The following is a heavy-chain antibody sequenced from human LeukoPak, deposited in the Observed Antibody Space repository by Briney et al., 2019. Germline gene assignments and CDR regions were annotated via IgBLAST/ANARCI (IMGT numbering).Heavy chain of an antibody. CDR3: AAESAPYSGYDSHYFDY. Sequence: ASVKVSCKVSGYTLTELSMHWVRQAPGKGLEWMGGFDPEDGETIYAQKFQGRVTMTEDTSTDTAYMELSSLRSEDTAVYYCAAESAPYSGYDSHYFDYWGQGTLVTVSS. D-gene: IGHD5-12*01. CDR1: GYTLTELS. CDR2: FDPEDGET. J-gene: IGHJ4*02. V-gene: IGHV1-24*01.